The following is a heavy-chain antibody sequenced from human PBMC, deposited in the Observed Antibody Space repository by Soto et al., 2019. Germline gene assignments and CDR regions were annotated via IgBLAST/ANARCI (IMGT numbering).Heavy chain of an antibody. J-gene: IGHJ4*02. Sequence: QVQLQESGPGLVKPSQTLSLTCTVSGGSLSSGGYYWSWIRQHPGKGLEWIGYIYYSGSTYYNPSLKSRVTISVDTSKNQFSLKLSSVPAADTAVYYCARATGRDGYNTPFDYWGQGTLVTVSS. CDR1: GGSLSSGGYY. CDR3: ARATGRDGYNTPFDY. CDR2: IYYSGST. D-gene: IGHD5-12*01. V-gene: IGHV4-31*03.